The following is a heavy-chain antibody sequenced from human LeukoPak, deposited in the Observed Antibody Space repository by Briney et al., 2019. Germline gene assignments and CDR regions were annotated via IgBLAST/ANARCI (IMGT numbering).Heavy chain of an antibody. CDR2: IYYSGST. Sequence: PSETLSLTCTVSGGSISSGGYYWSWIRQHPGKGLEWIGYIYYSGSTYYNPSLKSRVTISVDTSKSQFSLKLSSVTAADTAVYYCARDVYYYGMDVWGQGTTVTVSS. J-gene: IGHJ6*02. CDR1: GGSISSGGYY. V-gene: IGHV4-31*03. CDR3: ARDVYYYGMDV.